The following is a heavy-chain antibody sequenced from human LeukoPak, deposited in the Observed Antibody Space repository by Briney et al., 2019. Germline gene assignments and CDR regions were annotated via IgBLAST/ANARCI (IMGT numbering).Heavy chain of an antibody. J-gene: IGHJ4*02. CDR3: ARRSGYYLKPFDY. Sequence: SETLSLTCTVSGGSISSYYWSWIRQPPGKGLEWIGEINHSGSTNYNPSLKSRVTISVDTSKNQFSLKLSSVTAADTAVYYCARRSGYYLKPFDYWGQGTLVTVSS. CDR2: INHSGST. CDR1: GGSISSYY. D-gene: IGHD3-22*01. V-gene: IGHV4-34*01.